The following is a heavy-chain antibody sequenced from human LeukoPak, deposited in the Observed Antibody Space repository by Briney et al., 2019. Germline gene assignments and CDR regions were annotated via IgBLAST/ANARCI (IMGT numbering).Heavy chain of an antibody. J-gene: IGHJ4*02. D-gene: IGHD2-2*01. CDR1: GFTFSSYG. CDR2: IRYDGSNK. Sequence: GGSLRLSCAASGFTFSSYGMHWVRQAPGKGLEWVAFIRYDGSNKYYADSVKGRFTISRDNSKNTLYLQMNSLRAEDTAVYYCAKDFIVVVPAATPSFDYWGQGTLVTVSS. V-gene: IGHV3-30*02. CDR3: AKDFIVVVPAATPSFDY.